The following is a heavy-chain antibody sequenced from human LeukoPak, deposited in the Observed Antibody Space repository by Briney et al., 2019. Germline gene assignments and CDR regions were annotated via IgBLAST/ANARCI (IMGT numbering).Heavy chain of an antibody. CDR1: GFTFSSYG. CDR3: ARDGQIVATTLFVNYGMDV. CDR2: IWYDGSNK. Sequence: GGSLRLSCAASGFTFSSYGMHWVRQAPGKGLEWVAVIWYDGSNKYYADSVKDRFIISRENSQNTLHLQMNSLRVEDTAVYYCARDGQIVATTLFVNYGMDVWGQGTTVTVS. J-gene: IGHJ6*02. D-gene: IGHD5-12*01. V-gene: IGHV3-33*01.